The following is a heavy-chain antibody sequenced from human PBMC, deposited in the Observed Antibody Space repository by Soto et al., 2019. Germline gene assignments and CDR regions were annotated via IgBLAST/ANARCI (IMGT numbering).Heavy chain of an antibody. J-gene: IGHJ4*02. CDR3: ARDKITGLFDY. D-gene: IGHD2-8*02. CDR1: SGSISTYY. Sequence: QVQLQESGPGLVKPSETLSLTCTVSSGSISTYYWSWIRQPPGKGLEWIGYVYYSGYTNYNPSLKSRVTISVDTSKNQFSLKLTSVTATDPAVYYCARDKITGLFDYWGQGTLVTVSS. V-gene: IGHV4-59*12. CDR2: VYYSGYT.